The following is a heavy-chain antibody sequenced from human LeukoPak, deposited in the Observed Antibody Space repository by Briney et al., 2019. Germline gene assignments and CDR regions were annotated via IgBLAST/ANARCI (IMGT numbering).Heavy chain of an antibody. CDR1: GFTFSSYS. J-gene: IGHJ5*02. CDR2: ISSSSSYI. CDR3: ARRLGQQPNWFDP. D-gene: IGHD6-13*01. Sequence: GGSLRLSCAASGFTFSSYSMNWVRLAPGKGLEWVSSISSSSSYIYYADSVKGRFTISRDNAKNSLYLQMNSLRAEDTAVYYCARRLGQQPNWFDPWGQGTLVTVSS. V-gene: IGHV3-21*01.